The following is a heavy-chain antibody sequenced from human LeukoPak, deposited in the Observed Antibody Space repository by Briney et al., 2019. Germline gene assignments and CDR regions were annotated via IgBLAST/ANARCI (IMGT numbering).Heavy chain of an antibody. CDR2: ISGSGGST. CDR1: GFTFSSYA. V-gene: IGHV3-23*01. CDR3: AKDQTYDFWSGSPVWFDP. J-gene: IGHJ5*02. Sequence: ASLRLSCAASGFTFSSYALSWVRQAPGKGLEWVPAISGSGGSTYYADSVKGRFTISRDNSKNTLYLQMNSLRAEDTAVYYCAKDQTYDFWSGSPVWFDPWGQGTLVTVSS. D-gene: IGHD3-3*01.